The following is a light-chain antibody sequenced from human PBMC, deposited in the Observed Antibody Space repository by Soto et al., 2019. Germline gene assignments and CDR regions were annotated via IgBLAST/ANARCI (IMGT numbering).Light chain of an antibody. CDR3: KQRSNWPIT. J-gene: IGKJ5*01. Sequence: EIVLTQSPATLSLSPGERANLSCRASQSVSSYLAWYQQKPGQAPRLLIYDASNRATGIPARFSGSGSGTDFTLTISSLEPEDFAVYYCKQRSNWPITFGQGTRLEIK. V-gene: IGKV3-11*01. CDR2: DAS. CDR1: QSVSSY.